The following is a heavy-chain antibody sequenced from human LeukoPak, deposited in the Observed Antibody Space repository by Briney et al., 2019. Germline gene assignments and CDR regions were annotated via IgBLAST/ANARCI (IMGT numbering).Heavy chain of an antibody. CDR1: GGSISSSSYY. V-gene: IGHV4-39*02. CDR3: ARVKGRLSWFDP. J-gene: IGHJ5*02. CDR2: IYYSGNT. Sequence: SETLSLTCTVSGGSISSSSYYWGWIRQPPGKGLEWIGSIYYSGNTYYNPSLKSRVTISVDTSKNHVSLNLSSVTAADTAVYYCARVKGRLSWFDPWGQGTLFTVSS.